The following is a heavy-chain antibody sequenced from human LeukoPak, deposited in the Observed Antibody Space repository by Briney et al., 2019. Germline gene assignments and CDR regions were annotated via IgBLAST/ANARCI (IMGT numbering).Heavy chain of an antibody. CDR1: GFTFSDYY. CDR3: ARDLGDRGAFDI. J-gene: IGHJ3*02. CDR2: ISSISSYT. D-gene: IGHD3-10*01. V-gene: IGHV3-11*05. Sequence: PGGSLRLSCAASGFTFSDYYMSWIRQAPGKGLEWVSYISSISSYTNYADSVKGRFTISRDNAKNSLYLQMNSLRAEDTAVYYCARDLGDRGAFDIWGQGTMVTASS.